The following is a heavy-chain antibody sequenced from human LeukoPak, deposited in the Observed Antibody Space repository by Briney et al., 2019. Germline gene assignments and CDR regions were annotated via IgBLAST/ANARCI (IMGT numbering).Heavy chain of an antibody. CDR2: ISGSGTTT. CDR3: AKEPHELWFGDIRFDN. D-gene: IGHD3-10*01. CDR1: GFTFSSYA. Sequence: PGGSLRLSCAASGFTFSSYAMNWVRQAPGKGLEWVSGISGSGTTTYYADSVKGRFTMSRDNSKKTLYLQMDSLRVEDTAVYYCAKEPHELWFGDIRFDNWGQGTLVTVSS. V-gene: IGHV3-23*01. J-gene: IGHJ4*02.